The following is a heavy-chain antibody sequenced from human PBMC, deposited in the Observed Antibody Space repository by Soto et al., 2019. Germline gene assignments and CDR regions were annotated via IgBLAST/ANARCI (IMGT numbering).Heavy chain of an antibody. J-gene: IGHJ3*02. D-gene: IGHD2-2*01. CDR2: INHSGST. Sequence: SETLSLTCAVYGGSFSGYYLSWIRQPPGKGLEWIGEINHSGSTNYNPSLKGRVTISVDTSKNQFSLKLSSVTAADTAVYYCARGRRRPSSTSGWYAFDIWGQGTMVTV. CDR3: ARGRRRPSSTSGWYAFDI. CDR1: GGSFSGYY. V-gene: IGHV4-34*01.